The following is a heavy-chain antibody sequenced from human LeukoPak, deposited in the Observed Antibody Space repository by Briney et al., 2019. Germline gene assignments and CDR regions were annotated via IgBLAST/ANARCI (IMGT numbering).Heavy chain of an antibody. J-gene: IGHJ4*02. CDR3: ARAPGGSGSYYNRPHYFDY. D-gene: IGHD3-10*01. CDR2: IYSGVGT. Sequence: PGGSLRLSCAASGFTVSSNYMNWVRQAPGKGLEWVSVIYSGVGTYYADSVKGRFTISRDNSKNTLYLQMNSLRAEDTAVYYCARAPGGSGSYYNRPHYFDYWGQGTLVTVSS. V-gene: IGHV3-66*01. CDR1: GFTVSSNY.